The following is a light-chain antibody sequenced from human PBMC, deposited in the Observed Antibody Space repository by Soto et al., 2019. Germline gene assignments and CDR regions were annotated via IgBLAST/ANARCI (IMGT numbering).Light chain of an antibody. CDR1: QTISSW. CDR3: QQSYSTPLT. J-gene: IGKJ4*01. Sequence: DIQITQSPSTLSGSVGERVTITCRASQTISSWLAWYQQKPGNAPKLLIYAASSLQSGVPSRFSGSGSGTDFTLTISSLQPEDFATYYCQQSYSTPLTFGGGTKVDIK. V-gene: IGKV1-39*01. CDR2: AAS.